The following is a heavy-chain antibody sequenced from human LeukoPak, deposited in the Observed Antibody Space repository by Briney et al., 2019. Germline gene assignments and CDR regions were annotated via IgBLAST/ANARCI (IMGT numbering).Heavy chain of an antibody. V-gene: IGHV4-59*01. CDR1: GGSISSYY. J-gene: IGHJ5*02. CDR2: IYYSGST. D-gene: IGHD3-10*01. CDR3: ARGPKGLVWFGELLGSAWFDP. Sequence: SETLSLTCTVSGGSISSYYWSWIWQPPGKGLEWIGYIYYSGSTNYNPSLKSRVTISVDTSKNQFSLKLSSVTAADTAVYHCARGPKGLVWFGELLGSAWFDPWGQGTLVTVSS.